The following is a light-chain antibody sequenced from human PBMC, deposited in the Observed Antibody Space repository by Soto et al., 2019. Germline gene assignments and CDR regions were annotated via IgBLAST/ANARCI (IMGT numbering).Light chain of an antibody. CDR3: QQLNSYPPYA. J-gene: IGKJ2*01. CDR1: QGISSY. V-gene: IGKV1-9*01. CDR2: AAS. Sequence: DIQLTQSPSFLSASVGDSVTITCRASQGISSYLAWYQQKPGKAPKLLIYAASTLQSGVPSRFSGSGSGTEFTLTISSLQPEDSATYYCQQLNSYPPYAFAQGTKLEI.